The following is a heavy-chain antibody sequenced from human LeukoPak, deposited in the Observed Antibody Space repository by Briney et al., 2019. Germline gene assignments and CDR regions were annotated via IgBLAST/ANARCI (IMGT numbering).Heavy chain of an antibody. Sequence: GGSLRLSCVASGFTFSSYWMSWVRQAPGKGLEWVANIKQDGSEKYYVDSVKGRFTISRDNAKNSLYLQMNSLRAEDTAVYYCARGGLLWFGEPPHYFDYWGQGTLVTVSS. CDR1: GFTFSSYW. CDR2: IKQDGSEK. V-gene: IGHV3-7*01. J-gene: IGHJ4*02. D-gene: IGHD3-10*01. CDR3: ARGGLLWFGEPPHYFDY.